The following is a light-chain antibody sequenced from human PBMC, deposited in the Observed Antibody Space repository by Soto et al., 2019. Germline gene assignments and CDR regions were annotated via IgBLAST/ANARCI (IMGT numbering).Light chain of an antibody. J-gene: IGLJ2*01. V-gene: IGLV1-40*01. CDR2: GNS. Sequence: QAVVTQPPSVSGAPGQRVTISCTGSSSNIGAGYDVHWYQQFPGTAPKLLIYGNSNRPSGVPDRFSGSKSGTSASLAITGLQAEDVADYYCQSYDSSLSVVVFGGGTQLTVL. CDR3: QSYDSSLSVVV. CDR1: SSNIGAGYD.